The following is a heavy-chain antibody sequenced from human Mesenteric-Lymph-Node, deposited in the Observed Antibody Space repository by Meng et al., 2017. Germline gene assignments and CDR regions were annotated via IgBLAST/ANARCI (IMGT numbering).Heavy chain of an antibody. V-gene: IGHV1-18*01. D-gene: IGHD6-6*01. Sequence: ASVKVSCKVSGYTLTELSMHWVRQAPGKGLEWMGWISAYNGNTNYAQKLQGRVTMTTDTSTSTAYMELRSLRSDDTAVYYCARLIAARPTHYYYYGMDVWGQGTTVTVSS. CDR1: GYTLTELS. CDR3: ARLIAARPTHYYYYGMDV. CDR2: ISAYNGNT. J-gene: IGHJ6*02.